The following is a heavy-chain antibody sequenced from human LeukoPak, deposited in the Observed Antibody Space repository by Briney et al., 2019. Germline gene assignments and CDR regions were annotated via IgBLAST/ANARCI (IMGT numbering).Heavy chain of an antibody. Sequence: GASVKVSCKASGYTFTSYGISWVRQAPGQGLEWMGWISAYNGNTNYAQKLQGRVTMTTDTSTSTTYMELRSLRSDDTAVYYCARRDSAGDGWELPYYFDYWGQGTLVTVSS. J-gene: IGHJ4*02. CDR2: ISAYNGNT. V-gene: IGHV1-18*01. CDR1: GYTFTSYG. D-gene: IGHD1-26*01. CDR3: ARRDSAGDGWELPYYFDY.